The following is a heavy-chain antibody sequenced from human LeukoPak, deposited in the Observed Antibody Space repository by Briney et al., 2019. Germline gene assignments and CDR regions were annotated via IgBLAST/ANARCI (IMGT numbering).Heavy chain of an antibody. D-gene: IGHD2-8*01. CDR3: ARELTDGRHDY. CDR2: IYYSGST. Sequence: SETLSLTCTVSGGSNSSYYWSWIRQPPGKGLEWIGYIYYSGSTNYNPSLKSRVTISVDTSKNQFSLKLSSVTAADTAVYYCARELTDGRHDYWGQGTLVTVSS. CDR1: GGSNSSYY. J-gene: IGHJ4*02. V-gene: IGHV4-59*01.